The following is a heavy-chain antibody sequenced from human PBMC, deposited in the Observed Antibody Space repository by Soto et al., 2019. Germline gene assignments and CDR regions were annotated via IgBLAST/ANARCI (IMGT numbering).Heavy chain of an antibody. D-gene: IGHD6-19*01. CDR2: TYYRSKWYN. V-gene: IGHV6-1*01. Sequence: QVQLQQSGPGLVKPSQSLSLTCAISGDSVSSNSAAWNWIRQSPSRGLEWLGRTYYRSKWYNAYVGSVIGRIPTTPDTSRNQFSLQLNSVTLDDTAVYYCARTTWLDYAFDIWGQGTMVSVSS. CDR3: ARTTWLDYAFDI. J-gene: IGHJ3*02. CDR1: GDSVSSNSAA.